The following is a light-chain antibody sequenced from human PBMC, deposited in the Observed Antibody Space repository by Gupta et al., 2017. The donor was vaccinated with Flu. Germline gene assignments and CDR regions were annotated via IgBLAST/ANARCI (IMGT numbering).Light chain of an antibody. V-gene: IGKV3-20*01. CDR1: QSVSSSY. CDR2: GAS. J-gene: IGKJ1*01. CDR3: QQDGSSPKT. Sequence: GTLSLSPGERATLSCRASQSVSSSYLAWYQQKPGQAPRLLIYGASSRATGTPDRFSGSGSGTDFTLTISRLEPEDFAVYYCQQDGSSPKTFGQGTKVEIK.